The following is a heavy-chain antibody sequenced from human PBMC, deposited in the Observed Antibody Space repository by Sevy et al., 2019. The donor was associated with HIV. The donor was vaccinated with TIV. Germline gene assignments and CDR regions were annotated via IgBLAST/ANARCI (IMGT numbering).Heavy chain of an antibody. CDR1: GGSFSGYY. CDR2: INHSGST. CDR3: ARTQTRTTGTTVAYYYYYGMDV. Sequence: SDTLSLTCAVYGGSFSGYYWSWIRQPPGKGLEWIGEINHSGSTNYNPSLKSRVTISVDTSKNQFSLKLSSVTAADTAVYYCARTQTRTTGTTVAYYYYYGMDVWGQGTTVTVSS. D-gene: IGHD1-1*01. V-gene: IGHV4-34*01. J-gene: IGHJ6*02.